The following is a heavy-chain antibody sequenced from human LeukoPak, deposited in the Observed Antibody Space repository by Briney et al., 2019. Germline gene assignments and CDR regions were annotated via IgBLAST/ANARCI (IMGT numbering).Heavy chain of an antibody. CDR2: INHSGST. V-gene: IGHV4-34*01. Sequence: SETLSLTCAVYGGSFSGYYWSWIRQPPGKGLEWIGEINHSGSTNYNPSLKSRVTISVDTSKSQFSLKLSSVTAADTAVYYCASEYSSGFFDYWGQGTLVTVSS. J-gene: IGHJ4*02. D-gene: IGHD6-19*01. CDR3: ASEYSSGFFDY. CDR1: GGSFSGYY.